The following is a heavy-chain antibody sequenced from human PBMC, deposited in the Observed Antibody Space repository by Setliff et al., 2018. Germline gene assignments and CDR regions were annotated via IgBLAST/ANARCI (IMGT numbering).Heavy chain of an antibody. J-gene: IGHJ4*02. V-gene: IGHV4-39*07. CDR3: ARDSANLRKWDF. D-gene: IGHD1-26*01. CDR1: GGSISSNNFY. Sequence: SETLSLTCTVSGGSISSNNFYWGWIRQPPGKGLEWIGTISYSGSTYYNPSLKSRVTISVDTSKSQFSLKLSSVTAADTALYYCARDSANLRKWDFWGQGTLVTVSS. CDR2: ISYSGST.